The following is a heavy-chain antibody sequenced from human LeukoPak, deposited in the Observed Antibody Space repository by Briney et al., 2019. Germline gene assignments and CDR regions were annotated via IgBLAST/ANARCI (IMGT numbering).Heavy chain of an antibody. V-gene: IGHV1-2*02. CDR2: INPNSGGT. Sequence: GASVKVSCKASGYTFTGYHIHWVRQAPGQGLEWMGWINPNSGGTNYTQKFQDRVTMTRDTSISTASMVLSRLRSDDTAVYYCARLSVGQQLVGDLSYWGQGTLVTVSS. CDR3: ARLSVGQQLVGDLSY. CDR1: GYTFTGYH. D-gene: IGHD6-13*01. J-gene: IGHJ4*02.